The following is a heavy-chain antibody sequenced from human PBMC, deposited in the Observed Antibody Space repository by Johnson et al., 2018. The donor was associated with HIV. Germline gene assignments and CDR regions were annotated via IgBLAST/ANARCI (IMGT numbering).Heavy chain of an antibody. J-gene: IGHJ3*01. Sequence: VQLVESGGGLVQPGGSLRLPCAASGFTFSSYWMHWVRQAPGKGLVWVSRINSDGSSTSYADSVKGRFTISRDNAKNTLYLQMNSLRAEDTAVYYCARESANSGRYSGAFDVWGQGTMVSVST. CDR3: ARESANSGRYSGAFDV. CDR1: GFTFSSYW. D-gene: IGHD1-26*01. V-gene: IGHV3-74*01. CDR2: INSDGSST.